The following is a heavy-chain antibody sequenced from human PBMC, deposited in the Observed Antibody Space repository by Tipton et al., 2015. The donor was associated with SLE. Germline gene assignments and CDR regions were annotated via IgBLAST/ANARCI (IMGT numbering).Heavy chain of an antibody. CDR1: GGPISGTNHF. D-gene: IGHD6-13*01. Sequence: TLSLTCNVSGGPISGTNHFWGWIRQPPGKGLEWIGNIYYSGVAQYNPSLKSRVTISVDTSKNQFTLNLSSVTAADAAVYYCARLGLQHLVESWGQGTLVTVSS. J-gene: IGHJ5*01. CDR2: IYYSGVA. CDR3: ARLGLQHLVES. V-gene: IGHV4-39*01.